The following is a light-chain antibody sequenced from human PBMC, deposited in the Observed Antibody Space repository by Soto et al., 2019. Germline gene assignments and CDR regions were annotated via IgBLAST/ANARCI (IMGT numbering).Light chain of an antibody. CDR3: QQYGSSTLT. V-gene: IGKV3-20*01. J-gene: IGKJ4*01. Sequence: IVLTQSPGTLSLSPGETATLSCRASQIIKTFYFGWYQQKPGQSPRLLIYGVYSRATGTPDRFSGSGSGTDFTLTISRLEPEDFAVYYCQQYGSSTLTFGGGTKVDIK. CDR1: QIIKTFY. CDR2: GVY.